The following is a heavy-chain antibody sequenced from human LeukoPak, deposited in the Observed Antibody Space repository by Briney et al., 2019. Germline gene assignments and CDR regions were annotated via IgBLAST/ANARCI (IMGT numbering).Heavy chain of an antibody. Sequence: GESLKISCKGSGYSFTSYWIGWVRQTPGKGLEWMGIIYPGDSDTRYGPSFQGQVTISVDKSISTAYLQWSSLRASDTAMYYCARRWSDYDILTGYHPLHWFDPWGQGTLVTVSS. CDR2: IYPGDSDT. J-gene: IGHJ5*02. CDR3: ARRWSDYDILTGYHPLHWFDP. D-gene: IGHD3-9*01. V-gene: IGHV5-51*01. CDR1: GYSFTSYW.